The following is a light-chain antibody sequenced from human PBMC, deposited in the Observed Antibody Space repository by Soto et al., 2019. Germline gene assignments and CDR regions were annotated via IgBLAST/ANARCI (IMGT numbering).Light chain of an antibody. Sequence: QSALTQPRSVSGSPGQSVTFSCTGTSSDVGGYNYVSWYQHHPGKAPKLMIYDVSQRPSGVHDRFSGSKSGNTASLTISGLQAEDEADYYCCSYAGSYTLYVFGTGTKLTVL. J-gene: IGLJ1*01. CDR2: DVS. CDR3: CSYAGSYTLYV. CDR1: SSDVGGYNY. V-gene: IGLV2-11*01.